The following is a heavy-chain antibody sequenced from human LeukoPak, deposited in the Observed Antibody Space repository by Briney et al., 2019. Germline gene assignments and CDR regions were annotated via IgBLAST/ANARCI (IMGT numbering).Heavy chain of an antibody. J-gene: IGHJ5*02. V-gene: IGHV4-59*03. CDR1: GASIGSSY. CDR2: IYNRDT. CDR3: AKNGRTWPS. D-gene: IGHD2-8*01. Sequence: PSETLSLTCSVSGASIGSSYWSWLRQPPGKGLEWIAHIYNRDTNYNPSLQSRVTISLDTSKNQFSLKLTSVTAADTVVYYCAKNGRTWPSWGQGTLVTVSS.